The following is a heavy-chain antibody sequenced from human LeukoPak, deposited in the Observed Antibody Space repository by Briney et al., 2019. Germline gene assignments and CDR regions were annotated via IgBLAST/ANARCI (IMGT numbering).Heavy chain of an antibody. D-gene: IGHD1-26*01. CDR1: GFTFSTYA. Sequence: GGSLRLSCAASGFTFSTYAMSWVRQAPGKGLDWVSGISASSDSTYYADSVKGRFTISRDNSKNTLYLQMNSLGAADTAVYYCARDYRVGATTRSLGYWGQGTLVTVSS. CDR2: ISASSDST. J-gene: IGHJ4*02. CDR3: ARDYRVGATTRSLGY. V-gene: IGHV3-23*01.